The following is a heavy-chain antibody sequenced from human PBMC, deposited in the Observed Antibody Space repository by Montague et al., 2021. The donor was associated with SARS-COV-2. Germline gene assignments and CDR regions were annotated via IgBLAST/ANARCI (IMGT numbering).Heavy chain of an antibody. Sequence: SETLSLTCAVYGGSFSGYYWSWIHQPPGKGLEWIGEINHSGSTNYNPPLESRVTISVDTSKNQFSLKLSSVTAADTAVYYCTREGYQVLWSDYYYYGMDVWGQGTTVTVSS. CDR1: GGSFSGYY. D-gene: IGHD2-2*01. CDR3: TREGYQVLWSDYYYYGMDV. V-gene: IGHV4-34*01. J-gene: IGHJ6*02. CDR2: INHSGST.